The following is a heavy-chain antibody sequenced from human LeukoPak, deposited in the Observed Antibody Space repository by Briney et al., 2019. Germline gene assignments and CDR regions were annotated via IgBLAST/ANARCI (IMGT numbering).Heavy chain of an antibody. Sequence: PSETLSLTCTVSGGSISSGSYYWSWIRQPAGKGLEWIGRIYTSGSTNYNPSLKSRVTISVDTSKNQFSLKLSSVTAADTAVYYCARGYSSSFAEYFQHWGQGTLVTVSS. CDR3: ARGYSSSFAEYFQH. J-gene: IGHJ1*01. CDR2: IYTSGST. CDR1: GGSISSGSYY. D-gene: IGHD6-13*01. V-gene: IGHV4-61*02.